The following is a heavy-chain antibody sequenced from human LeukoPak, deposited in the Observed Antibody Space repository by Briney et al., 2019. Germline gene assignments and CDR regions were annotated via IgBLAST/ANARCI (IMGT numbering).Heavy chain of an antibody. CDR2: ISGSGGST. J-gene: IGHJ4*02. Sequence: GGSLRLSCAASGFTFSSYGMSWVRQAPGKGLEWVSAISGSGGSTYYADSVKGRFTISRDNSKNTLYLQMNSLRAEDTAVYYCAKSPYYYDSSGYYGGWGQGTLVTVSS. V-gene: IGHV3-23*01. CDR3: AKSPYYYDSSGYYGG. CDR1: GFTFSSYG. D-gene: IGHD3-22*01.